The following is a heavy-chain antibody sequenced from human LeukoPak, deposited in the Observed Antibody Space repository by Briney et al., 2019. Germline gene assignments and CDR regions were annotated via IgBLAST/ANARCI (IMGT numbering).Heavy chain of an antibody. V-gene: IGHV4-34*01. CDR3: ARGPYDYVWGSYRSFDY. J-gene: IGHJ4*02. CDR1: GGSFSGYY. CDR2: INHSGST. Sequence: SETLSLTCAVYGGSFSGYYWSWIRQPPGKGLEWIGEINHSGSTNYNPSLKSRVTISVDTSKNQFSLKLSSVTAADTAVYYCARGPYDYVWGSYRSFDYWGQGTLVTVSS. D-gene: IGHD3-16*02.